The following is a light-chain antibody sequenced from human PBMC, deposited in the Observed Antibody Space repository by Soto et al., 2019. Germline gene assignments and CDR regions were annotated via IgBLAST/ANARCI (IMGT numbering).Light chain of an antibody. CDR3: QQYNSYSWT. CDR1: QSVNRW. J-gene: IGKJ1*01. Sequence: DIQMTQSPSTLSASVGDRVTITLRASQSVNRWLAWYQQKPGKAPKLLIYETSSLESGVPSRFGGSGSGTEFTLTISSLQPDDFAIYYCQQYNSYSWTFGQGTKVDI. CDR2: ETS. V-gene: IGKV1-5*03.